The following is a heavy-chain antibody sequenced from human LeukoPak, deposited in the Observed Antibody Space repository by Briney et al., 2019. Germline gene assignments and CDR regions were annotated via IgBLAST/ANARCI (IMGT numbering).Heavy chain of an antibody. CDR3: ARAPKDGYCSSTSCYGGYMDV. Sequence: PSETLSLTCTVSGGSISSGSYYWSWIRQPAGKGLEWIGRIYTSGSTNYTPSLKSRVTISVDTSKNQFSLKLSSVTAADTAVYYCARAPKDGYCSSTSCYGGYMDVWGKGTTVTASS. V-gene: IGHV4-61*02. CDR1: GGSISSGSYY. CDR2: IYTSGST. J-gene: IGHJ6*03. D-gene: IGHD2-2*03.